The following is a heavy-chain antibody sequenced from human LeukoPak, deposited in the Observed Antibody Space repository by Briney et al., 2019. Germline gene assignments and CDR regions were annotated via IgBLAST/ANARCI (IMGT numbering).Heavy chain of an antibody. D-gene: IGHD2-2*03. CDR3: ARVDIVVVPAAMVYYYYYMDV. J-gene: IGHJ6*03. V-gene: IGHV3-23*01. Sequence: GGTLRLSCAASGFTFSSYGMSWVRQAPGKGLEWASAISGSGGSTYYADSVKGRSTISRDNSKNTLYLQMNSLRAEDTAVYYCARVDIVVVPAAMVYYYYYMDVWGKGTTVTISS. CDR1: GFTFSSYG. CDR2: ISGSGGST.